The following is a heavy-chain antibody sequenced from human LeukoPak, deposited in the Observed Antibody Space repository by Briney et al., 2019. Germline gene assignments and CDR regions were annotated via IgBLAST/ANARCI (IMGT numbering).Heavy chain of an antibody. Sequence: GSLRLSCAASGFTFSSYAMSWVRQAPGKGLEWVSAISGSGGSTYYADSVKGRFTISRDNSKNTLYLQMNSLRAEDTAVYYCAKSRGYYDSSGYGRWGQGTLVTVSS. CDR2: ISGSGGST. D-gene: IGHD3-22*01. CDR3: AKSRGYYDSSGYGR. CDR1: GFTFSSYA. J-gene: IGHJ4*02. V-gene: IGHV3-23*01.